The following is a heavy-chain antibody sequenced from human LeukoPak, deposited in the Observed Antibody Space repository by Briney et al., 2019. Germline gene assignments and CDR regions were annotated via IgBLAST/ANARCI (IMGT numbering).Heavy chain of an antibody. J-gene: IGHJ4*02. V-gene: IGHV3-23*01. CDR3: AKDHRGVGAPEYFDS. D-gene: IGHD1-26*01. Sequence: GGSLRLSCAASGFTFSSYAMSWVRQAPGKGLEWVSAISGSGGSTYYADSVKGRFTISRDNSKNTLYLQMNSLRAEDTAVYYCAKDHRGVGAPEYFDSWGQGTLVTVSS. CDR1: GFTFSSYA. CDR2: ISGSGGST.